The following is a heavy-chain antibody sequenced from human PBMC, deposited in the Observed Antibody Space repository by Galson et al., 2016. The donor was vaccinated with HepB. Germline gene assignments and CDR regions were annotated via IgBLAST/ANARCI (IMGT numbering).Heavy chain of an antibody. CDR1: GLTFNKYN. CDR3: ARDRGAGSYNLDF. D-gene: IGHD3-10*01. Sequence: SLRLSCAASGLTFNKYNMNWVRQAPGKGLEWVSYISNNGKYIYYGDSVKGRFTVSRDNAKNSLFLQMNSLSADDTAVYYCARDRGAGSYNLDFWGQGTLVTVSS. V-gene: IGHV3-21*01. J-gene: IGHJ4*02. CDR2: ISNNGKYI.